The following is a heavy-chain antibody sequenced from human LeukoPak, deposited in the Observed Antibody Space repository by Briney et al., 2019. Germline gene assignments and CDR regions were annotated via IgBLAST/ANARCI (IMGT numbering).Heavy chain of an antibody. J-gene: IGHJ4*02. CDR3: ARDGTSGYSYYFDY. CDR2: INSDGDNT. D-gene: IGHD3-22*01. CDR1: GFAFSTYW. Sequence: GGSLRLSCAASGFAFSTYWMHWVRQAPGKGLVWVSRINSDGDNTAYAESVKGRFTISRDNSKNTLYLQMNSLRAEDTAVYYCARDGTSGYSYYFDYWGQGTLVTVSS. V-gene: IGHV3-74*01.